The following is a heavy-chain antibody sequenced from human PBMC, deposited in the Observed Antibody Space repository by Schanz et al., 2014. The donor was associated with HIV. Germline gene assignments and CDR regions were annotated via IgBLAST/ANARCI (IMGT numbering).Heavy chain of an antibody. CDR2: IGTAGDT. CDR1: GFTFTSYD. D-gene: IGHD2-15*01. Sequence: EVQLVESGGGFVQPGGSLRLSCAASGFTFTSYDMHWVRQVPGKGLEWVSGIGTAGDTYYPGSVKGRFTISREDAKNSLYLQINSLTAGDTAVYYCARGVRRDCRTPDCNTGWFDPWGQGTLVTVSS. J-gene: IGHJ5*02. V-gene: IGHV3-13*01. CDR3: ARGVRRDCRTPDCNTGWFDP.